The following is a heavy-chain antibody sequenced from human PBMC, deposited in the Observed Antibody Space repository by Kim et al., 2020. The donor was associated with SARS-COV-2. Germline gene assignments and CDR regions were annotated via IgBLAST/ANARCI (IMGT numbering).Heavy chain of an antibody. D-gene: IGHD3-22*01. Sequence: ASVKVSCKASGYTFTSYAMHWVRQAPGQRLEWMGWINAGNGNTKYSQKFQGRVTITRDTSASTAYMELSSLRSEDTAVYYCARVPALGYYDSSLLDYWGQGTLVNVSS. V-gene: IGHV1-3*01. J-gene: IGHJ4*02. CDR3: ARVPALGYYDSSLLDY. CDR1: GYTFTSYA. CDR2: INAGNGNT.